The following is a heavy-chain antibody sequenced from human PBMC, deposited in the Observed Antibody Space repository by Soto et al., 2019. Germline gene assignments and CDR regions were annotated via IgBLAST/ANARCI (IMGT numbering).Heavy chain of an antibody. Sequence: QVQLVQSGADLKKPGASVKVSCKASGYTFTDYYMHWVRLAPGQGLEWMGWINPNKGGTSYAQKFEGWVTMTRDTSISTANLEVRRLTSDDTAVYYCARGSPTTTPFDYWGQGTLVTFSS. CDR3: ARGSPTTTPFDY. CDR1: GYTFTDYY. V-gene: IGHV1-2*04. D-gene: IGHD1-1*01. J-gene: IGHJ4*02. CDR2: INPNKGGT.